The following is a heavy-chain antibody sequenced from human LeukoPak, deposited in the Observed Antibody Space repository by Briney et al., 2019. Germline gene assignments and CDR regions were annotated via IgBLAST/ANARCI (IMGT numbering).Heavy chain of an antibody. J-gene: IGHJ4*02. CDR1: GFTFSTYS. Sequence: GGSLRLSCAASGFTFSTYSMNWVRQAPGKGLEWVSFISSSTSTIYYADSVKGRFTLSRDNAKTSLYLQMNSLRAEDTAVYFCARDGKYDYVWGSYRAWDYWGQGTLVTVS. V-gene: IGHV3-48*04. CDR3: ARDGKYDYVWGSYRAWDY. D-gene: IGHD3-16*02. CDR2: ISSSTSTI.